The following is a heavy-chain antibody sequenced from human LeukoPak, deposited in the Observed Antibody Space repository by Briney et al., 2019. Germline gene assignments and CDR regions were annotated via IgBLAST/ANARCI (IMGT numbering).Heavy chain of an antibody. V-gene: IGHV3-7*01. Sequence: GGSLRLSCAASGFTFSSYWMAWVRQAPGKELEWVANIKDDGSQKYYVDSVKGRFTISRDNAENSLYLQMNSLRAEDTAVYYCARYKLYHGAFDIWGQGTMVTVSS. CDR1: GFTFSSYW. D-gene: IGHD2-2*01. J-gene: IGHJ3*02. CDR2: IKDDGSQK. CDR3: ARYKLYHGAFDI.